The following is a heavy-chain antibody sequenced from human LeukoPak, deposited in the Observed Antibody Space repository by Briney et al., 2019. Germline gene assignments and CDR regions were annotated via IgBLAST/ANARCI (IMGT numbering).Heavy chain of an antibody. CDR3: ARDFGEDDAFDI. V-gene: IGHV1-46*01. D-gene: IGHD3-3*01. Sequence: GASVKVSCKASGYTFTSYYMHWVRQAPGQGLEWMGIINPSGGSTSYAQKFQGRVTMTRDTSTSTVYTELSSLRSEDTAVYYCARDFGEDDAFDIWGQGTMVTVSS. CDR2: INPSGGST. CDR1: GYTFTSYY. J-gene: IGHJ3*02.